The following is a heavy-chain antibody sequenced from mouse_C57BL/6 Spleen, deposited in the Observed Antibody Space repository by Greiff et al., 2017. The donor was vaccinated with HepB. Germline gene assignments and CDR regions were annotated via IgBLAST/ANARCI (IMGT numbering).Heavy chain of an antibody. V-gene: IGHV1-64*01. Sequence: QVQLQQPGAELVKPGASVKLSCKASGYTFTSYWMHWVKQRPGQGLEWIGMIHPNSGSTNYNEKFKSKATLTVDKSSSKAYMQLSSLTSEDSAVYYCARGMGGSSFSWFAYWGQGTLVTVSA. CDR3: ARGMGGSSFSWFAY. D-gene: IGHD1-1*01. J-gene: IGHJ3*01. CDR1: GYTFTSYW. CDR2: IHPNSGST.